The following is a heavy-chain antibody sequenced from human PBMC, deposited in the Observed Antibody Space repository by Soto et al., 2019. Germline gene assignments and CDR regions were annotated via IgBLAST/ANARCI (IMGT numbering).Heavy chain of an antibody. D-gene: IGHD1-1*01. CDR3: ARGTTTSAFSAMGV. Sequence: QVQLVESGGGVVQPGRSLRLSCSASGFTFSYHALNWVRQAPGKGLEWVAVISYAGDNKYIAESVKGRFTISRDNSKNTVSLQMNSLRTEDTAMYFCARGTTTSAFSAMGVWGQGTTVSVSS. V-gene: IGHV3-30-3*01. CDR1: GFTFSYHA. J-gene: IGHJ6*02. CDR2: ISYAGDNK.